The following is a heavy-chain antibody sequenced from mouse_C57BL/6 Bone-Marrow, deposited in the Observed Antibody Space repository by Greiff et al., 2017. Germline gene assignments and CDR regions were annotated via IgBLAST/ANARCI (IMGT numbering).Heavy chain of an antibody. V-gene: IGHV14-4*01. Sequence: VQLQQSGAELVRPGASVKLSCTASGFTIKDDYMHWVKQRPEQGLEWIGWIDPENGDTEYASKFQGKATITADTSSNTAYLQLSSLTSEDTAVYYVTTGYYGSSFLAYWGQGTLVTVSA. CDR3: TTGYYGSSFLAY. CDR2: IDPENGDT. J-gene: IGHJ3*01. D-gene: IGHD1-1*01. CDR1: GFTIKDDY.